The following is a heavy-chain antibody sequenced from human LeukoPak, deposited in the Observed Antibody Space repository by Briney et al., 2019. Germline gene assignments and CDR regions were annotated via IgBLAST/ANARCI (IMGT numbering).Heavy chain of an antibody. CDR3: AKEGQYYGFDI. D-gene: IGHD2/OR15-2a*01. V-gene: IGHV3-30-3*01. Sequence: GGSLRLSCAASGFTFSSYAMHWVRQAPGKGLEWVSVISYDGSNKYHADSVKGRFTISRDNSKNTLYLQVHSVRAEDTAEYYCAKEGQYYGFDIWGQGTMVTVSS. CDR1: GFTFSSYA. J-gene: IGHJ3*02. CDR2: ISYDGSNK.